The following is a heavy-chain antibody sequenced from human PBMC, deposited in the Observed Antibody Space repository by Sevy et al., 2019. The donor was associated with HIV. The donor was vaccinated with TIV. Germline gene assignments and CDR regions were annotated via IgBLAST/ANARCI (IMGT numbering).Heavy chain of an antibody. CDR3: AKALNPALESMLEVNLRSLKGFDV. V-gene: IGHV3-23*01. CDR2: ISGPGYGT. J-gene: IGHJ3*01. Sequence: GGSLRLSCAASGFTFNTHAMNWVRQAPGKGLEWVSVISGPGYGTNYADSVKGRFTISRDNSKNTLFLKMNSLGDDDTAVYYCAKALNPALESMLEVNLRSLKGFDVWGQGTMVTVSS. D-gene: IGHD3-22*01. CDR1: GFTFNTHA.